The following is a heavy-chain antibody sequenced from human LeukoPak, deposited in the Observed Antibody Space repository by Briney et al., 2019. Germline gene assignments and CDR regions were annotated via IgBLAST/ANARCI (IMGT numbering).Heavy chain of an antibody. CDR3: TTGWDMIVHFDY. V-gene: IGHV3-23*01. Sequence: GGSLRLSCAASGFTFSSYAMSWVRQAPGKGLEWVSAISGSGGSTYYADSVKRRFTISRDNSKNTLYLQMNSLRAEDTAVYYCTTGWDMIVHFDYWGQGTLVTVSS. D-gene: IGHD3-22*01. CDR1: GFTFSSYA. J-gene: IGHJ4*02. CDR2: ISGSGGST.